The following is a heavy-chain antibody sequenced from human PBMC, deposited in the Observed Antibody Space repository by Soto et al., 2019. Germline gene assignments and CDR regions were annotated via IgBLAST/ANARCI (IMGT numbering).Heavy chain of an antibody. CDR2: ISPDGGST. J-gene: IGHJ4*02. V-gene: IGHV3-74*01. CDR3: APLTPGY. CDR1: GFTFSSHW. D-gene: IGHD7-27*01. Sequence: GGTLRLSCATSGFTFSSHWMHWVRQTPGRGLVWVSNISPDGGSTFYADSVKGRFTISRDNAKNTLFLQMNSLRDDDTAVYYCAPLTPGYWGQGILVTVSS.